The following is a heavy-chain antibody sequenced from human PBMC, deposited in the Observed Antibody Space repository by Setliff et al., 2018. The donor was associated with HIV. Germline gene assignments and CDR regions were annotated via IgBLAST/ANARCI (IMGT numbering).Heavy chain of an antibody. CDR2: ITGYNGNT. CDR3: ARVGPESLPYTWDDEADTFDI. Sequence: ASVKVSCKASGYIFTNYGISWVRQAPGQGLEWMGWITGYNGNTNYAEKFQGRVTVTIDTSTSTAYLELRTLRFDDTAVYYCARVGPESLPYTWDDEADTFDIWGQGTMVTVSS. D-gene: IGHD1-1*01. J-gene: IGHJ3*02. CDR1: GYIFTNYG. V-gene: IGHV1-18*01.